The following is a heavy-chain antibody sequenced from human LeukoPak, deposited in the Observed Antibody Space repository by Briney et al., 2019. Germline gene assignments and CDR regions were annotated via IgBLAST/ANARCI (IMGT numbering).Heavy chain of an antibody. Sequence: SETLSLTCTVSGGSISGYYWGWIRQPPGKGLEWIGSIYHRGTTYYNPSLKSRVSMSVDTSKNQFSLKLTSVTAADTAVYYCARSPRRVTATIYFDYWGQGTLVTASS. J-gene: IGHJ4*02. D-gene: IGHD2-21*02. CDR2: IYHRGTT. CDR3: ARSPRRVTATIYFDY. V-gene: IGHV4-38-2*02. CDR1: GGSISGYY.